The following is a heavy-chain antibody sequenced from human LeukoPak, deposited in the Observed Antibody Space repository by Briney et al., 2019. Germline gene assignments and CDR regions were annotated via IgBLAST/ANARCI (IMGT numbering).Heavy chain of an antibody. V-gene: IGHV4-39*07. J-gene: IGHJ4*02. CDR3: ARGGRAVRGEQLIDY. D-gene: IGHD3-10*01. CDR2: IYSSGST. CDR1: GGSVSSSSYY. Sequence: SETLSLTCTVSGGSVSSSSYYWVWIRQPPGKGLEWIGSIYSSGSTSYKPSLKSRVTISIDTSKNQFSLKLTSVTAADTAVYYCARGGRAVRGEQLIDYWGQGTLVTVSS.